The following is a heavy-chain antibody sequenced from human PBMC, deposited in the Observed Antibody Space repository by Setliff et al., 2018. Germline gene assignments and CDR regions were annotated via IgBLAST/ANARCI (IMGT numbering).Heavy chain of an antibody. D-gene: IGHD2-2*01. Sequence: GGSLRLSCAASGFTFSDYYMSWLRQAPGKGLEWVSYISSGSLIIYYADSVKGRFTISRDNAKNSLYLQMNSLRADDTAVYFCARLVDYYYYYMDVWGKGTTVTVSS. J-gene: IGHJ6*03. CDR3: ARLVDYYYYYMDV. V-gene: IGHV3-11*04. CDR2: ISSGSLII. CDR1: GFTFSDYY.